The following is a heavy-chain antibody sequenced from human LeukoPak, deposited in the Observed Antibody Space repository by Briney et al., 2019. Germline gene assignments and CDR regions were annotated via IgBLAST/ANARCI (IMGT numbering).Heavy chain of an antibody. D-gene: IGHD6-13*01. J-gene: IGHJ5*02. Sequence: ASVKVSCKASGYTFTSYAMHWVRQAPGQRLEWMGWINAGNGNTKYSQKFQGRVTITRDTSASTAYMELSSLRSEDTAVYYCARDAFSGDSSSWYHHWFDPWGQGTLVTVSS. CDR3: ARDAFSGDSSSWYHHWFDP. V-gene: IGHV1-3*01. CDR1: GYTFTSYA. CDR2: INAGNGNT.